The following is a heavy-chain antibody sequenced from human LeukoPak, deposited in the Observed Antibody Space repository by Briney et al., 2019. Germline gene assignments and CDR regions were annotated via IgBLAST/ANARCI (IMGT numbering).Heavy chain of an antibody. CDR1: GGSFSGYY. J-gene: IGHJ4*02. CDR2: INHSGST. V-gene: IGHV4-34*01. D-gene: IGHD4-17*01. Sequence: SETLSLTCAVYGGSFSGYYWSWIRQPPGKGLEWIGEINHSGSTNYNPSLKSRVAISVDTSKNQFSLKLSSVTAADTAVYHCARVNGDSKLPLPYYFDYWGQGTLVTVSS. CDR3: ARVNGDSKLPLPYYFDY.